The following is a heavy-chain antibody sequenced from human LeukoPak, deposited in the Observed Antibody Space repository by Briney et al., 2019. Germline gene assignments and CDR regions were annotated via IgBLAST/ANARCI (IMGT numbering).Heavy chain of an antibody. CDR1: GGSISSSSYY. Sequence: SETLSLTCTVSGGSISSSSYYWGWIRQPPGKGLEWIGSIYYSGSTYYNPSLKSRVTISVDTSKNQFSLKLSSVAAADTAVYYCATTQGQYYDFWSGPYPMRTYYYYMDVWGKGITVTVSS. J-gene: IGHJ6*03. D-gene: IGHD3-3*01. CDR2: IYYSGST. V-gene: IGHV4-39*07. CDR3: ATTQGQYYDFWSGPYPMRTYYYYMDV.